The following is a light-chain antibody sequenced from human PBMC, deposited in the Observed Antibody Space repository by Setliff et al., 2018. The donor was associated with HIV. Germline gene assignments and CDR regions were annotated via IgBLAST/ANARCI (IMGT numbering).Light chain of an antibody. J-gene: IGLJ1*01. CDR3: SSYAITNTLP. CDR1: SSDVGGYNY. CDR2: EVN. Sequence: QSVLPQPASVSGSPGQSITISCTGTSSDVGGYNYVSWYQQHPGKAPKLIISEVNNRPSGVSNRFSGSKSGNTASLTISGLQTEDEGDYYCSSYAITNTLPFGTGTKVTVL. V-gene: IGLV2-14*01.